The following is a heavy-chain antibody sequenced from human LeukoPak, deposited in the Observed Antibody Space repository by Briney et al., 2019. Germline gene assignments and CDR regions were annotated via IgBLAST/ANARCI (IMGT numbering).Heavy chain of an antibody. CDR2: IDPDSGGT. Sequence: ASVTVSCTASGYTLTVYYIHWVRQAPGQGLEWMGWIDPDSGGTNYAQKFQDWVTMTRDTSISTAYMELSRLRSDDTAVYFCARGGRGYQRDWFDRWGQGTLVTVSS. D-gene: IGHD1-26*01. J-gene: IGHJ5*02. CDR3: ARGGRGYQRDWFDR. CDR1: GYTLTVYY. V-gene: IGHV1-2*04.